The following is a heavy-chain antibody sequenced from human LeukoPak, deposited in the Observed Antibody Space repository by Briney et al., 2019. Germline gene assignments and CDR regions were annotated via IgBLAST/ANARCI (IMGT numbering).Heavy chain of an antibody. Sequence: GGSLRLSCAASGFTFSSYAMHWVRQAPGKGLEWVALISYDGSNEYYADSVKGRFTISRDNSKNTLYLQMNSLRAEDTAVYYCARSYYINYFDYWGQGTLVTVSS. V-gene: IGHV3-30*03. D-gene: IGHD3-10*01. CDR1: GFTFSSYA. J-gene: IGHJ4*02. CDR2: ISYDGSNE. CDR3: ARSYYINYFDY.